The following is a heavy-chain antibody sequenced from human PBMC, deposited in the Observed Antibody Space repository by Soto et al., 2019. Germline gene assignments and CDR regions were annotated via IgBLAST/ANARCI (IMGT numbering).Heavy chain of an antibody. J-gene: IGHJ4*03. Sequence: QVQLQESGPGLVKPSQTLSLTCSVSGDSIRGGGHYWNWIRQFPVKGLGWIGYVSHSGSTHYNPSLRGRLTISIDTSKNQFSLRLISVTAADTALYYCARDTGLAPTVWGYWGHGTQVTVSS. D-gene: IGHD7-27*01. CDR3: ARDTGLAPTVWGY. V-gene: IGHV4-31*03. CDR1: GDSIRGGGHY. CDR2: VSHSGST.